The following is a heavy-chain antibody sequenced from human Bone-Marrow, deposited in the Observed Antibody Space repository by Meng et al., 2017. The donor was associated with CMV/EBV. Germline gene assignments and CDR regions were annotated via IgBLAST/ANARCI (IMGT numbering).Heavy chain of an antibody. D-gene: IGHD2-2*01. Sequence: ASVKVSCKASGYTFTGYYMHWVRQAPGQGLEWMGWISAYNGNTNYAQKLQRRVTMTTDTSTSTAYMELRSLRSEDTAVFYCARSLPGPKVEVVPAAKSTYYYYYGMDVWGQGTTVTVSS. CDR1: GYTFTGYY. CDR2: ISAYNGNT. CDR3: ARSLPGPKVEVVPAAKSTYYYYYGMDV. J-gene: IGHJ6*02. V-gene: IGHV1-18*04.